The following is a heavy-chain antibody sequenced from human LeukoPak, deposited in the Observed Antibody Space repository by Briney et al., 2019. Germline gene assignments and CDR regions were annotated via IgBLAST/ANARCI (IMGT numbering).Heavy chain of an antibody. CDR1: GFTFSNYA. J-gene: IGHJ4*02. V-gene: IGHV3-23*01. Sequence: GGSLRLSCAVSGFTFSNYAMSWVRQAPGKGLEWVSAISGSGDNTYSADSVKGRFTISRDNSKHTLYVQMNSLRAEDTAIYYCAKDFVVVPGNVNYFNSGGQGTLVTVSS. D-gene: IGHD2-21*02. CDR2: ISGSGDNT. CDR3: AKDFVVVPGNVNYFNS.